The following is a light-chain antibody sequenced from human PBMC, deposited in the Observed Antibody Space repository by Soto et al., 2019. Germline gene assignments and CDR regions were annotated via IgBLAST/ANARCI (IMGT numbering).Light chain of an antibody. Sequence: EMVLSQSPCTVSLSPGERATLSCRASQTVSSSYLAWYQQKPGQAPRLLIYAVSSRATGIPDRFSGSGSGTDFTLTISRLEPEDFALYYCQQYGGSPITFGLGTRLEIK. V-gene: IGKV3-20*01. CDR2: AVS. CDR3: QQYGGSPIT. J-gene: IGKJ5*01. CDR1: QTVSSSY.